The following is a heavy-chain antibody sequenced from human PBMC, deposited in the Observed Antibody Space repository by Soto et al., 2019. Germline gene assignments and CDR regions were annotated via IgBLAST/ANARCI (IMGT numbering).Heavy chain of an antibody. CDR2: INAGNGDT. CDR1: GYRFTSYA. D-gene: IGHD4-17*01. V-gene: IGHV1-3*01. Sequence: ASVKVSCAACGYRFTSYAIHWVRQAPGQRLEWMGWINAGNGDTKYSQKFQDRVTITRDTSASTAYMGLSSLRSEDTAVYYCAREGRYGDYLDYWGQGTLVTVSS. CDR3: AREGRYGDYLDY. J-gene: IGHJ4*02.